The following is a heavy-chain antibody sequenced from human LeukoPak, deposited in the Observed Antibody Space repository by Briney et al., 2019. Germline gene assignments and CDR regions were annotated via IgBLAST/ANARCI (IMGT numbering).Heavy chain of an antibody. CDR2: ISVNGDKT. J-gene: IGHJ4*02. CDR1: GFTFSGHF. V-gene: IGHV3-64D*06. CDR3: AKEIRPNDC. Sequence: GSLRLSCSASGFTFSGHFMHWVRQAPGKGLEYVSSISVNGDKTLYAESVKGRFTISRDNSKNTLYLQLSSLRLEDTAVYYCAKEIRPNDCWGQGTLVTVSS.